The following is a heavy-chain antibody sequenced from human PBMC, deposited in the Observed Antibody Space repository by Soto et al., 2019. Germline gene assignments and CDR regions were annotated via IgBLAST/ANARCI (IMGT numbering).Heavy chain of an antibody. CDR2: ISTDGTAT. J-gene: IGHJ5*02. Sequence: GESLKISCEASGFTFRNYAMGWVRQAPGKGLEWVSAISTDGTATFYAGSVKGRFTISRDNSRKTRYLHLGTLRADDPALYYCTKDLKCCGGGICNPKGEGGTDPWGQGTLVIVSS. D-gene: IGHD3-3*02. CDR3: TKDLKCCGGGICNPKGEGGTDP. CDR1: GFTFRNYA. V-gene: IGHV3-23*01.